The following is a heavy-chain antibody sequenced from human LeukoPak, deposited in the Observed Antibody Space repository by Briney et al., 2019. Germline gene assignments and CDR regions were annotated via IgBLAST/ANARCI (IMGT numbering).Heavy chain of an antibody. Sequence: SQTLSLTCTVSGYSISSGYYWGWIRQPPGKGLEWIGNIYHSGSTNYNPSLESRVTMSVDTSKNQFSLKLSSVTAADTAVYYCARHRTYYDILTGYFRSAFDIWGQGTMVTVSS. J-gene: IGHJ3*02. V-gene: IGHV4-38-2*02. CDR1: GYSISSGYY. CDR2: IYHSGST. CDR3: ARHRTYYDILTGYFRSAFDI. D-gene: IGHD3-9*01.